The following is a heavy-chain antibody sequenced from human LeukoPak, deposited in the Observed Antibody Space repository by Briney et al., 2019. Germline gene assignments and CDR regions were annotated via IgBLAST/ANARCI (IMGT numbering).Heavy chain of an antibody. CDR3: ARDSQDFDY. Sequence: ASVKVSCKASGYTFTAYHIHWVRQAPGQGLEWMGWISPNDGGTKYVQKFQGRVSMTRDTSITTAYMELSSLTSDDTAVYYCARDSQDFDYWGQGTLVTVS. J-gene: IGHJ4*02. V-gene: IGHV1-2*02. CDR1: GYTFTAYH. CDR2: ISPNDGGT.